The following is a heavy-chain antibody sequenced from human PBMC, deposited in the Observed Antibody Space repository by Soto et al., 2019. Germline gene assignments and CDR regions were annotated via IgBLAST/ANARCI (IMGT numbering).Heavy chain of an antibody. Sequence: SETLSLTCAVSGGSISSGGYSWSWIRQPPGKGLEWIGYIYHSGSTYYNPSLKSRVTISVDRSKNQFSLKLSSVTAADTAVYYCAKNWNWGSLVHWGQGTLVPVSS. CDR2: IYHSGST. CDR1: GGSISSGGYS. V-gene: IGHV4-30-2*01. CDR3: AKNWNWGSLVH. J-gene: IGHJ4*02. D-gene: IGHD7-27*01.